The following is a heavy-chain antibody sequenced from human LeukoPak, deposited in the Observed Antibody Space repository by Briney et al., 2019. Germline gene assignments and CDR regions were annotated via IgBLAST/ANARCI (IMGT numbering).Heavy chain of an antibody. CDR3: ARDGVHSGTTVF. V-gene: IGHV1-18*01. CDR2: ISANNGDT. CDR1: GYTFFSYG. Sequence: ASVKVSCKTSGYTFFSYGITWVRQAPGQGLEWMGWISANNGDTKYAPKFQGRVTMTTESNTRTAYLDVRSLRSDDTAVYYCARDGVHSGTTVFWGQGTLIPVAS. D-gene: IGHD1-1*01. J-gene: IGHJ4*02.